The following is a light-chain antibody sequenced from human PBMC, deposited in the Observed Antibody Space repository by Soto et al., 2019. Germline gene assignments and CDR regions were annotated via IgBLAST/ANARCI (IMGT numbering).Light chain of an antibody. CDR2: GAS. CDR1: QNIGSR. Sequence: DIQMTQSPSSVSASVGDRVTISCRASQNIGSRLAWYQQRPGKAPKLLVYGASSLQSGVPLRFGGSGYGTDFPLTISSLQPEDFATYYCQQGYSFPLTFGGGTKIEIK. CDR3: QQGYSFPLT. V-gene: IGKV1-12*01. J-gene: IGKJ4*01.